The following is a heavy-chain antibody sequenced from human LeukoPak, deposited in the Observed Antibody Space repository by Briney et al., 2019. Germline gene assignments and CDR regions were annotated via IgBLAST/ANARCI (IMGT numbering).Heavy chain of an antibody. D-gene: IGHD5-18*01. CDR1: GGSISSYY. V-gene: IGHV4-59*01. Sequence: SETLSLTCTVSGGSISSYYWSWIRQPPGKGLEWIGYIYYSGSTNYNPSLKSRVTISVDTSKNQFSLKLSSVTAADTAVYYCARRSGYSYGYHYYYYMDVWGKGTTVTVSS. CDR3: ARRSGYSYGYHYYYYMDV. CDR2: IYYSGST. J-gene: IGHJ6*03.